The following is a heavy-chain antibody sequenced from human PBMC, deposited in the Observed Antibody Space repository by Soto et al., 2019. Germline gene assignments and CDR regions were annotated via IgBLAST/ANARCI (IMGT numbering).Heavy chain of an antibody. CDR3: AGGGIGQWLVTHYGMDV. CDR2: INPNSGGT. D-gene: IGHD6-19*01. J-gene: IGHJ6*02. Sequence: ASVKVSCKASGYTFTGYYMHWVRQAPGQGLEWMGWINPNSGGTNYAQKFQGRVTMTRDTSISTAYMELSRLRSDDTAVYYCAGGGIGQWLVTHYGMDVWGQGTTVTVSS. V-gene: IGHV1-2*02. CDR1: GYTFTGYY.